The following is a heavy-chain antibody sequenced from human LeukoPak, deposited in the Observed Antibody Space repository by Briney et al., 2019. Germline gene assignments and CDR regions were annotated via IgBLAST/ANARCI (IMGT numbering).Heavy chain of an antibody. CDR3: ARDSSYYYDSSGLYYYGMDV. CDR2: INPNSGGT. J-gene: IGHJ6*02. CDR1: GYTFTGYY. V-gene: IGHV1-2*04. D-gene: IGHD3-22*01. Sequence: ASVKVSCKASGYTFTGYYMHWVRQAPGQGLEWMGWINPNSGGTNYAQKFQGWVTMTRDTSISTAYMELSRLRSDDTAVYYCARDSSYYYDSSGLYYYGMDVWGQGTTVTVSS.